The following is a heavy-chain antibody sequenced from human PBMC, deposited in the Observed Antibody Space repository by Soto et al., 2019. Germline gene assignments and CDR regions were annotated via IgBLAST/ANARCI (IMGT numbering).Heavy chain of an antibody. D-gene: IGHD4-17*01. J-gene: IGHJ4*02. CDR1: GFTFSSYA. CDR3: AKDTDGDYDYTYFDY. Sequence: GGSLRLSCAASGFTFSSYAMSWVRQAPGKGLEWVSAISGSGGSTYYADSVKGRFTISRDNSKNTLYLQMNSLRAEDTAVYYCAKDTDGDYDYTYFDYWGQGTLVTVSS. V-gene: IGHV3-23*01. CDR2: ISGSGGST.